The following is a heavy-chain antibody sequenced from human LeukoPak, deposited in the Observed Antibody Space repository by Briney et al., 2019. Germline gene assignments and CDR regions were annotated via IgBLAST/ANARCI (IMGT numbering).Heavy chain of an antibody. Sequence: GGSLRLSCAASGFTFSSYEMNWVRQAPGKGLEWVSYISSSSSYIYYADSVKGRFTISRDNAKNSLYLQMNSLRAEDTAVYYCARVRNVDTAILDYWGQGTLVTVSS. CDR2: ISSSSSYI. D-gene: IGHD5-18*01. J-gene: IGHJ4*02. CDR1: GFTFSSYE. V-gene: IGHV3-21*05. CDR3: ARVRNVDTAILDY.